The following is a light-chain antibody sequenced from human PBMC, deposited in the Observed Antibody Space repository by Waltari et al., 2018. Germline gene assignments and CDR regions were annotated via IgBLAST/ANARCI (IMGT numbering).Light chain of an antibody. CDR2: GAS. J-gene: IGKJ1*01. Sequence: ETVLTQSPGTLSLSPGERATLSCRASQSVTSSHLAWYQQKPGQAPRILIYGASSRATGIPDRFSGSGSGTDFTLTITRLEPEDFAVYYCQQYGNSPRTFGQGTEVEIK. CDR3: QQYGNSPRT. V-gene: IGKV3-20*01. CDR1: QSVTSSH.